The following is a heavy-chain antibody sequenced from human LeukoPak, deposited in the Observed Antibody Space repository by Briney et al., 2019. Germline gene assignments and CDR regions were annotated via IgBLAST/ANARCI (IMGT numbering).Heavy chain of an antibody. CDR1: GFALSSHW. J-gene: IGHJ6*02. Sequence: GGSLRLSCAASGFALSSHWMTWVRQVPGRGPEWVANVNRDGGETYYLDSVKGRFAISKDNAKNSLYLQMNSLRAEDTALYHCARNNGMDVWGQGTTVIVSS. V-gene: IGHV3-7*03. CDR3: ARNNGMDV. CDR2: VNRDGGET.